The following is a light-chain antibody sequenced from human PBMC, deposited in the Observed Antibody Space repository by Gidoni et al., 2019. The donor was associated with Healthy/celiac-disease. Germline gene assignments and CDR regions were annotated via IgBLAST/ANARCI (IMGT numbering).Light chain of an antibody. J-gene: IGKJ1*01. Sequence: DIVMTKSPATLSVSPGEIATLSCRASQSVSSNLARYQKKPGQAPRLLRFSGSGSGTEFTLTISSLQSEDFAFYYCQQYNNWPPWTFGQGTKVEIK. CDR1: QSVSSN. CDR3: QQYNNWPPWT. V-gene: IGKV3-15*01.